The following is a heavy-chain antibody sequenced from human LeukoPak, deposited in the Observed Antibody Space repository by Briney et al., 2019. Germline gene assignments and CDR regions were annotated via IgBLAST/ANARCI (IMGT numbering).Heavy chain of an antibody. Sequence: GGSLRLSCAASGFTFSTYGMNWVRQAPGKGLEWVAATNDGGYNTYYADSVRGRFTISRDNAKNTLYLQMNSLRAEDTAVYYCAKKETVVSPGNYFDHWGQGTLVTVSS. D-gene: IGHD4-23*01. CDR3: AKKETVVSPGNYFDH. J-gene: IGHJ4*02. CDR1: GFTFSTYG. V-gene: IGHV3-23*01. CDR2: TNDGGYNT.